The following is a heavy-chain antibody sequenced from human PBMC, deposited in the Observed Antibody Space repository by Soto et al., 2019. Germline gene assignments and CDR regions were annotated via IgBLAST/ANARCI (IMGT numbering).Heavy chain of an antibody. CDR3: ARSAAAGKYYYGVDV. J-gene: IGHJ6*02. CDR1: GYSFTSYW. CDR2: IYPGDSDT. D-gene: IGHD6-13*01. Sequence: GESLKISCKGSGYSFTSYWIGWVRQMPGKGLEWMGIIYPGDSDTRYSPSFQGQVTISADKSISTAYLQWSSLKASDTAIYYCARSAAAGKYYYGVDVWGQGTTVTVSS. V-gene: IGHV5-51*01.